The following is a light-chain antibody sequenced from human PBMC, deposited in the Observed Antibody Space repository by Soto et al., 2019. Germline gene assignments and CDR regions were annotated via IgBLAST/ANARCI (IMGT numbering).Light chain of an antibody. Sequence: DMVMTQSPATLSVSPGERATLSCRASQSVRSNLTWYQQKPGQAPRLLIYGASTRATGIPARFSGSGSGTEFTLTISSLQSEDFAVYYCQQYNNWPLYTFGQGTKLEI. V-gene: IGKV3-15*01. J-gene: IGKJ2*01. CDR3: QQYNNWPLYT. CDR2: GAS. CDR1: QSVRSN.